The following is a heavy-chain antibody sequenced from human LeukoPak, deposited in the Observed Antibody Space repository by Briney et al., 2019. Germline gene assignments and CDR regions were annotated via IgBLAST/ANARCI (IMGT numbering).Heavy chain of an antibody. J-gene: IGHJ4*02. CDR1: GFTFDDYA. D-gene: IGHD6-13*01. CDR2: ISWNSGSI. CDR3: AKDGDREQQTPYYFDY. Sequence: GGSLRLSCAASGFTFDDYAMHWVRQAPGKGLEWVSGISWNSGSIGYADSVKGRFTISRDNAKNSLYLQMNSLRAEDMALYYCAKDGDREQQTPYYFDYWGQGTLVTVSS. V-gene: IGHV3-9*03.